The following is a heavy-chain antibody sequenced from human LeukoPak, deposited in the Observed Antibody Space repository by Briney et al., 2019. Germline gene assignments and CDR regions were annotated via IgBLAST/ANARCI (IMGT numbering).Heavy chain of an antibody. CDR3: AGAPPLLYSSSSLGAFDI. V-gene: IGHV4-61*02. D-gene: IGHD6-13*01. CDR2: IYTSGST. Sequence: SETLSLTCTVSGGSIGTGSYYWSWIRQPAGKGLEWIGRIYTSGSTNYNPSLKSRVTISVDTSKNQFFLKLSSVTSADTAVYYCAGAPPLLYSSSSLGAFDIWGQGTMVTVSS. J-gene: IGHJ3*02. CDR1: GGSIGTGSYY.